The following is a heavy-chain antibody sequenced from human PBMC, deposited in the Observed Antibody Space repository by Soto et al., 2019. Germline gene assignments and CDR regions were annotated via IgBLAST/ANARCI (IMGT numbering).Heavy chain of an antibody. Sequence: AGGSLRLSCAASGFTFSSYGMHWVRQAPGKGLEWVAVIWYDGSNKYYADSVKGRFTISRDNSKNTLYLQMNSLRAEDTAVYYCYGSFGVVIPYYGMDVWGQGTTVTVSS. V-gene: IGHV3-33*01. D-gene: IGHD3-3*02. CDR2: IWYDGSNK. CDR3: YGSFGVVIPYYGMDV. CDR1: GFTFSSYG. J-gene: IGHJ6*02.